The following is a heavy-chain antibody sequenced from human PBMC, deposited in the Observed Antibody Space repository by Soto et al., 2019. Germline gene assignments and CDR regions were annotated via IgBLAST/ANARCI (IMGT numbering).Heavy chain of an antibody. V-gene: IGHV4-30-4*01. CDR3: ASRIYCGGDCPNWFDP. J-gene: IGHJ5*02. D-gene: IGHD2-21*02. CDR1: GGSISSGDYY. Sequence: SETLSLTCTVSGGSISSGDYYWSWIRQPPGKGLEWIGYIYYSGSTYYNPSLKSRVTISVDTSKNQFSLKLSSVTAADTAVYYCASRIYCGGDCPNWFDPWGQGTLVTVSS. CDR2: IYYSGST.